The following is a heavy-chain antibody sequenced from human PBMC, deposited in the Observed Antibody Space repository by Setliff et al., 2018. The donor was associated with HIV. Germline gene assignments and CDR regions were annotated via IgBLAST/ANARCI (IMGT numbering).Heavy chain of an antibody. CDR1: GFTFGDYA. Sequence: QPGGSLRLSCTASGFTFGDYAMSWVRQAPGKGLEWVGFIRSKAYGGTIEYAASVKGRVTISRDDSKSIAYLQMNSLKTEDTAVYYCTRLRGYSYGLAYYYYYYMDVWGKGTTVTVSS. J-gene: IGHJ6*03. CDR3: TRLRGYSYGLAYYYYYYMDV. V-gene: IGHV3-49*04. CDR2: IRSKAYGGTI. D-gene: IGHD5-18*01.